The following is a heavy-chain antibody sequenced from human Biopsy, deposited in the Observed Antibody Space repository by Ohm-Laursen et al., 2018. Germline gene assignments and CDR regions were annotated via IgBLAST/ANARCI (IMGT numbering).Heavy chain of an antibody. CDR3: ARAGTAINGNSLGFDP. Sequence: TLSLTCTVSGGSISSGGSYWSWIRQRPGKGLEWIGYIFNSANTYYNPSLKNLITISGDTSKNQFSLKLNSVTAADTAVYYCARAGTAINGNSLGFDPWGQGTLVTVSS. CDR1: GGSISSGGSY. J-gene: IGHJ5*02. V-gene: IGHV4-31*01. CDR2: IFNSANT. D-gene: IGHD1-20*01.